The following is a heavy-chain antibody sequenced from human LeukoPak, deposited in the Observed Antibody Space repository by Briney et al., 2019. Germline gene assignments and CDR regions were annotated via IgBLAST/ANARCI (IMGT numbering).Heavy chain of an antibody. Sequence: ASVKVSCKASGYTFTGYYMHWVRQAPGQGLEWMGWINPNSGGTNYAQKFQGRVTMTRDTSTSTVYMELSSLRSEDTAVYYCAAIIRGSSSWYWFDYWGQGTLVTVSS. CDR1: GYTFTGYY. D-gene: IGHD6-13*01. CDR3: AAIIRGSSSWYWFDY. CDR2: INPNSGGT. V-gene: IGHV1-2*02. J-gene: IGHJ4*02.